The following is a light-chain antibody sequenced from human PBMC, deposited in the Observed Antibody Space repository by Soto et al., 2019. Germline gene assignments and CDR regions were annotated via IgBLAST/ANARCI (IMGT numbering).Light chain of an antibody. CDR2: AAS. CDR1: QGISNY. J-gene: IGKJ1*01. Sequence: DIQMTHSPSSLPASVGDRVTITFRASQGISNYLAWYQQKPGKVPKLLIYAASTLQSGVPSRFSGSGSGTDFTLTISRLEPEDFAVYYCQQYGSSPVTFGQGTKVDIK. V-gene: IGKV1-27*01. CDR3: QQYGSSPVT.